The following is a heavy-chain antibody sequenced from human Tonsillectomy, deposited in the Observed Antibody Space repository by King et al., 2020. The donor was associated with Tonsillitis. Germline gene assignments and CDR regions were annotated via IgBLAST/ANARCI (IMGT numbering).Heavy chain of an antibody. CDR3: AKDLLMGYSSSSYAFDI. V-gene: IGHV3-23*04. J-gene: IGHJ3*02. D-gene: IGHD6-13*01. CDR1: GFTFSSDA. CDR2: ISVSGGST. Sequence: VQLVESGGGLVQPGGSLRLSCAASGFTFSSDAMSWVRQAPGEGLDWVSAISVSGGSTYYADSVKGRFTISRDNSKNTLYLQMNSLRAEDTAVYYCAKDLLMGYSSSSYAFDIWGQGTMVTVSS.